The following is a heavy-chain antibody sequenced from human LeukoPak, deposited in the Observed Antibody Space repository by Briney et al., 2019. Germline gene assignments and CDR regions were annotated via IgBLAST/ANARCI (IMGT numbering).Heavy chain of an antibody. V-gene: IGHV3-13*01. CDR1: GFTFSSYD. D-gene: IGHD2-8*01. Sequence: HPGGSLRLSCAASGFTFSSYDMHWVRQATGKGLEWVSAIGTAGDTYYPGSVKGRFTISRENAKNSLYLQMNSLRAGDTAVYYCARGGVYCTNGVCYRRFDYWRQGTLVTVSS. CDR2: IGTAGDT. J-gene: IGHJ4*02. CDR3: ARGGVYCTNGVCYRRFDY.